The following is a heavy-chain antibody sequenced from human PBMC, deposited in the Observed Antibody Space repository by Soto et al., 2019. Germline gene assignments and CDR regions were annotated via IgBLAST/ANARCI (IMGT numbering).Heavy chain of an antibody. CDR1: GYTFTSFD. CDR2: MSPSSGST. Sequence: QVQLVQSGAEVKEPGASVKVSCKASGYTFTSFDINWVRQAPGQGLEWMGWMSPSSGSTGFAEKFQGRLTMTRNTSINIVYMELSSLTSADAAVYYWAREHGLCDFSLALWGDGTLVTVSS. CDR3: AREHGLCDFSLAL. D-gene: IGHD2-21*02. J-gene: IGHJ4*01. V-gene: IGHV1-8*01.